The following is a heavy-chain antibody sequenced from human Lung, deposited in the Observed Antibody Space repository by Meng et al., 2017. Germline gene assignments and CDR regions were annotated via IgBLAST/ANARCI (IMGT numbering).Heavy chain of an antibody. CDR2: IKSKVNGRTT. CDR3: TTDLPLTEGGVITT. CDR1: GGIFRNLW. Sequence: ASLKISCVASGGIFRNLWMTWVRQAPGKRLEWVGRIKSKVNGRTTDFAAPVKGRFTISRDDPENTLYLQMNSLKTEDTAVYYCTTDLPLTEGGVITTWGQGTLVTVSS. J-gene: IGHJ5*02. V-gene: IGHV3-15*01. D-gene: IGHD3-16*02.